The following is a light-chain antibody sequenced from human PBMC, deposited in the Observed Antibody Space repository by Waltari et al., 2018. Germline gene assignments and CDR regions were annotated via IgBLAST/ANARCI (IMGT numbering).Light chain of an antibody. CDR1: QSLSIY. CDR2: HAS. J-gene: IGKJ1*01. V-gene: IGKV3-20*01. Sequence: EIVLTPSPGTLSLSPGERPTLSCRASQSLSIYLAWYQQKPGRAPRLLIYHASSRATGVPDRFSGSGSGTDFSLTISRLEPEDFAVYYCQHYVSLPVTFGQGTKVEIK. CDR3: QHYVSLPVT.